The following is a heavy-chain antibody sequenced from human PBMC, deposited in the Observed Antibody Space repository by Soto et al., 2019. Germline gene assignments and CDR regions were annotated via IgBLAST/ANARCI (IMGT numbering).Heavy chain of an antibody. J-gene: IGHJ4*02. D-gene: IGHD4-17*01. CDR3: AQDQYGDPSPLDY. CDR2: ISYDGSNK. V-gene: IGHV3-30*18. CDR1: GFTFSSYG. Sequence: QVQLVESGGGVVQPGRSLRLSCAASGFTFSSYGMHWVRQAPGKGLEWVAVISYDGSNKYYADSVKGRFTISRDNSKNTLYLQMNSLRAEDTAVYYCAQDQYGDPSPLDYWGQGTLVTVSS.